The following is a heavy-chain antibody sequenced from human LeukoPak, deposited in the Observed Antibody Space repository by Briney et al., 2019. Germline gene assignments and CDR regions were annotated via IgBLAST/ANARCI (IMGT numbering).Heavy chain of an antibody. V-gene: IGHV3-7*01. CDR3: ARDNARTSPLWFGELLSYFNWFDP. Sequence: GGSLRLSCAASGFMFSSYWMSWVRQAPGKGLEWVADIKEDGSEKSYVDSVKGRFTISRDNAKNSLYLQMNSLRAEDTAVYYCARDNARTSPLWFGELLSYFNWFDPWGQGTLVTVSS. CDR1: GFMFSSYW. CDR2: IKEDGSEK. D-gene: IGHD3-10*01. J-gene: IGHJ5*02.